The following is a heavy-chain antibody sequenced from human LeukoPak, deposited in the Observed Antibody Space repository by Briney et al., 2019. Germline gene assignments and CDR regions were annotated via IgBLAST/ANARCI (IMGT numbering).Heavy chain of an antibody. D-gene: IGHD3-9*01. CDR1: GFTFSSYA. J-gene: IGHJ6*02. Sequence: GGSLRLSCAASGFTFSSYAMHWVRQAPGKGLEWVAVISYDGSNKYYADSVKGRFTISRDNSKNTLYLQMNSLRAEDTAVYYCARELQGYDILTGYSRYYGMDVWGQGTTVTVSS. CDR2: ISYDGSNK. CDR3: ARELQGYDILTGYSRYYGMDV. V-gene: IGHV3-30-3*01.